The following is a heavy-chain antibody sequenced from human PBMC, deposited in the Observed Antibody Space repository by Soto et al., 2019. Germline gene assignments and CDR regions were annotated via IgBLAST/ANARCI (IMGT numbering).Heavy chain of an antibody. CDR2: IYWDDDK. J-gene: IGHJ4*02. CDR3: AHSQRGPRDF. D-gene: IGHD5-12*01. CDR1: GFSLSTTGVA. V-gene: IGHV2-5*02. Sequence: QITLKESGPTLVRPTQTLTLTCTFSGFSLSTTGVAVAWIRQPPGEALEWLALIYWDDDKRYNSSLKSRLTITKDTSRDQVVLAMTNMDPMDTYTYFCAHSQRGPRDFWGPGILVTVSS.